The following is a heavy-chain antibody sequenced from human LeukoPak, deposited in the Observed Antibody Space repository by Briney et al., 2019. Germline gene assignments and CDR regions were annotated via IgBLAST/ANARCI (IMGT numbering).Heavy chain of an antibody. Sequence: VASVKVSCKASGGTFSSYAISWVRQAPGQGLEWMGWINPNSGGTNYAQKFQGRVTMTRDTSTSTAYMELRSLRSDDTAVYYCARDRYDSSGYPGYWGQGTLVTVSS. CDR2: INPNSGGT. D-gene: IGHD3-22*01. CDR1: GGTFSSYA. V-gene: IGHV1-2*02. CDR3: ARDRYDSSGYPGY. J-gene: IGHJ4*02.